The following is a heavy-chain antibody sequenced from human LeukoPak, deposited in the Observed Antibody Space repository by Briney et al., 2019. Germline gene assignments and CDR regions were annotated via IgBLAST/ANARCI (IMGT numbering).Heavy chain of an antibody. J-gene: IGHJ5*02. Sequence: ASVKVSCKASGGTFSSYDISWVRQAPGQGLEWMGWISVYNGNTNYAQKLQGRVTMTTDTSTSTAYMELRSLRSDDTAVYYCARDQLSRGVWFDPWGQGTLVTVSS. V-gene: IGHV1-18*01. CDR1: GGTFSSYD. CDR3: ARDQLSRGVWFDP. CDR2: ISVYNGNT. D-gene: IGHD1-1*01.